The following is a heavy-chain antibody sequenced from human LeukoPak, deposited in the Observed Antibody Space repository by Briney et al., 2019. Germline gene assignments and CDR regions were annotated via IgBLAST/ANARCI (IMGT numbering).Heavy chain of an antibody. J-gene: IGHJ4*02. D-gene: IGHD6-13*01. V-gene: IGHV4-39*01. CDR2: IYYSGST. CDR1: GGSISSSSYY. Sequence: PSETLSLTCTVSGGSISSSSYYWGWIRQPPGKGLEWIGSIYYSGSTYYNPSLKSRVTISVDTSKNQFSLKLSSVTAADTAVYYCARQEYSSSWWGGKNFDYWGQGTLVTVSS. CDR3: ARQEYSSSWWGGKNFDY.